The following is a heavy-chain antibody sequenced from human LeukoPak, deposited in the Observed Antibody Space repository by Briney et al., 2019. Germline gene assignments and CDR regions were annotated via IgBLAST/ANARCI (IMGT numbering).Heavy chain of an antibody. CDR1: GFSFSSYA. D-gene: IGHD6-19*01. CDR3: GRPTKYWLVRGNGVDV. CDR2: IDAGGGDT. V-gene: IGHV3-23*01. J-gene: IGHJ6*02. Sequence: PGGSLRLSCAASGFSFSSYAMTWVRQAPGKGFEWVSSIDAGGGDTYHSDSVKGRFTISRDNSMNTLYLQMNSLRADDTAVYYCGRPTKYWLVRGNGVDVWGQGTTVTVSS.